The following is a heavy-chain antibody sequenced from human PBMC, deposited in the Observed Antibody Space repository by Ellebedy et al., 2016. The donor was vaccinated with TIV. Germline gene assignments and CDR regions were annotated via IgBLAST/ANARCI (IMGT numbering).Heavy chain of an antibody. CDR2: IRSKAFGGTT. Sequence: PGGSLRLSCTTSGFTFGDYALSWFRQAPGQGLEWVAFIRSKAFGGTTEYAASVKGRFTISRDDSKSFAYLQMNSLKTEDTAMYYCAKAAQGPFWNGYSTDYWGQGTLVTVSS. CDR3: AKAAQGPFWNGYSTDY. D-gene: IGHD3-3*01. V-gene: IGHV3-49*03. CDR1: GFTFGDYA. J-gene: IGHJ4*02.